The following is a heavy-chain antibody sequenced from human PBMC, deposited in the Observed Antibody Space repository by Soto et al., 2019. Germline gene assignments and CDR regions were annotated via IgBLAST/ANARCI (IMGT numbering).Heavy chain of an antibody. CDR2: IYYSGST. V-gene: IGHV4-31*03. J-gene: IGHJ4*02. D-gene: IGHD3-16*01. CDR1: GGSISSGGYY. CDR3: ARGLAAGQGYFDY. Sequence: SETLSLTCTVSGGSISSGGYYWSWIRQHPGKGLEWIGYIYYSGSTYYNPSLKSRVTISVDTSKNQFSLKLSSVTAADTAVYYCARGLAAGQGYFDYWGQGTLVTVSS.